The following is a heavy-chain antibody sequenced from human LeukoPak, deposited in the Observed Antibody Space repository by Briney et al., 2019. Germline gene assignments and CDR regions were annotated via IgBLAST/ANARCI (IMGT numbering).Heavy chain of an antibody. V-gene: IGHV1-46*01. Sequence: GASVKVSCKASEYTFTRYYMHWVRQAPGQGLERVGLINPTGDSTNYAQNFRGRVTMTRDTSTSTVYMDLSSLRSEDTAVYYCAREASGGYFDYWGQGTLVTVSS. D-gene: IGHD4-23*01. CDR1: EYTFTRYY. J-gene: IGHJ4*02. CDR3: AREASGGYFDY. CDR2: INPTGDST.